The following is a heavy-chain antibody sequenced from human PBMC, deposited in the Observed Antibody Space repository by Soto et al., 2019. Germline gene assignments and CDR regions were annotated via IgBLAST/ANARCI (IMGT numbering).Heavy chain of an antibody. CDR2: ISGSGGST. D-gene: IGHD3-3*01. CDR1: GFTFSSYA. CDR3: AKVRPQLRFLEPVVPDY. J-gene: IGHJ4*02. V-gene: IGHV3-23*01. Sequence: GVSLRLSCAASGFTFSSYAMSWVRQAPGKGLEWVSAISGSGGSTYYADSVKGRFTISRDNSKNTLYLQMNSLRAEDTAVYYCAKVRPQLRFLEPVVPDYWGQGTLVTVSS.